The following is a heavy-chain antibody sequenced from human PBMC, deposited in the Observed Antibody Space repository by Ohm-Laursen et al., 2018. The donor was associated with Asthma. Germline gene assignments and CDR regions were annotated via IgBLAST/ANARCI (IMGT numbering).Heavy chain of an antibody. CDR3: ARTGGGSYYGVDY. V-gene: IGHV2-26*01. Sequence: PTQTLTLTRTDSGFSLSNARMGVSWIRQPPGKALEWLAHIFSNDEKSYSTSLKSRLTISKDTSKSQVVLTMTNMDPVDTATYYCARTGGGSYYGVDYWGQGTLVTVSS. CDR1: GFSLSNARMG. J-gene: IGHJ4*02. CDR2: IFSNDEK. D-gene: IGHD1-26*01.